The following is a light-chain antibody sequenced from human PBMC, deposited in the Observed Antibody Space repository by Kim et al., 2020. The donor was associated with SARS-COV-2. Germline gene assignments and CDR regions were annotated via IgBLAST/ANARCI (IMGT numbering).Light chain of an antibody. J-gene: IGKJ2*01. CDR1: QSVSSSY. CDR2: GAS. V-gene: IGKV3-20*01. Sequence: SPGDRATLACRASQSVSSSYLAWYQQNPGQAPRLLIYGASSRATGIPDRFSGSGSGTDFTLIISRLEPEDFAVYYCQQYGSSPPFTFGQGTKLEI. CDR3: QQYGSSPPFT.